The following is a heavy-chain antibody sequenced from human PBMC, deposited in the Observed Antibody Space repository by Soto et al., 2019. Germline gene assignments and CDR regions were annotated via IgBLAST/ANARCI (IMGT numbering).Heavy chain of an antibody. CDR3: VRGRGGD. D-gene: IGHD3-10*01. Sequence: QAQLVESGGDLVKPGGSLRLSCAASGFTFSDYYMTWLRQAPGKGLEWISYISNSGTYTNYADSVKGRFTISRDNAKNSRYLRMTGLRAEDTAVYYCVRGRGGDWGQGTLVTVSS. CDR2: ISNSGTYT. V-gene: IGHV3-11*06. CDR1: GFTFSDYY. J-gene: IGHJ4*02.